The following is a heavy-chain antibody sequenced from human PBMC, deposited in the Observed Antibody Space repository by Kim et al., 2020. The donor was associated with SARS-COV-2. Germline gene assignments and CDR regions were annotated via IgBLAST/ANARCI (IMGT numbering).Heavy chain of an antibody. CDR3: ASHDIGGSADLYWFDS. V-gene: IGHV3-30-3*01. D-gene: IGHD3-22*01. Sequence: GGSLRLSCAASRFTFSSYAMHWVRQAPGKGLEWVAGISYDGSNKYYADSVKGRFTISRDNSKNTLLLQMNSLRAEDTAVYYCASHDIGGSADLYWFDSWG. CDR2: ISYDGSNK. CDR1: RFTFSSYA. J-gene: IGHJ5*01.